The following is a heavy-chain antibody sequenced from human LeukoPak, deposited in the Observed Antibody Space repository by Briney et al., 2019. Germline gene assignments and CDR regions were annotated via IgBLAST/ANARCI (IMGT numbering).Heavy chain of an antibody. CDR1: GGSISSYY. CDR2: IYYSGST. J-gene: IGHJ3*02. Sequence: SETLSLTCTVSGGSISSYYWSWIRQPPGKGLEWLGYIYYSGSTNYNPSLKSRVTISVDTSKNQFSLKLSSVTAADTAVYYCARTYSGSYYAFDIWGQGTMVTVSS. CDR3: ARTYSGSYYAFDI. V-gene: IGHV4-59*08. D-gene: IGHD1-26*01.